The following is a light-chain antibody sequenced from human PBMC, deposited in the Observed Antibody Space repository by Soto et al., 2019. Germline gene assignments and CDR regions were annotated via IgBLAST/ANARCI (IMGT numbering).Light chain of an antibody. J-gene: IGKJ3*01. CDR1: RTVTTN. V-gene: IGKV3-15*01. Sequence: EIVMTQSPATLSVSPGERATLSCRASRTVTTNLAWYHQKPGQAPRLLIYGASIRATGIPARFSGSGSGTEFTLTISSLQSEDFAVYYCQQYNDWPRTFGPGTKVDIK. CDR3: QQYNDWPRT. CDR2: GAS.